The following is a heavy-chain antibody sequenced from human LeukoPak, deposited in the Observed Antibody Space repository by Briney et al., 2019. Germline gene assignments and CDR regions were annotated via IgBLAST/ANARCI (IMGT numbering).Heavy chain of an antibody. CDR2: INPNSGGT. Sequence: ASVKVSCKASGYTFTGYYMHWVRQAPGQGLEWMGWINPNSGGTNYAQKFQGRVTMTRDTSISTAYMELSRLRSDDTAVYYCARGELLWFGELSTSRKAFDYWGQETLVTVSS. CDR3: ARGELLWFGELSTSRKAFDY. J-gene: IGHJ4*02. V-gene: IGHV1-2*02. CDR1: GYTFTGYY. D-gene: IGHD3-10*01.